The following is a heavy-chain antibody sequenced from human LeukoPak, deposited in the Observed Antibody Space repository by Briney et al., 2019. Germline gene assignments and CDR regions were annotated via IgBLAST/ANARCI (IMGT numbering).Heavy chain of an antibody. CDR1: GYTFTAYY. J-gene: IGHJ4*02. Sequence: GASVKVSCKASGYTFTAYYMHWVRQAPGQGLEWMGWINPNSGDTNYAQKFQGRVTMTRDTSISTAYMELSRLRSDDTAVYYCARGLTQSGSYYGDFDYWGQGTLVTVSS. D-gene: IGHD1-26*01. CDR2: INPNSGDT. V-gene: IGHV1-2*02. CDR3: ARGLTQSGSYYGDFDY.